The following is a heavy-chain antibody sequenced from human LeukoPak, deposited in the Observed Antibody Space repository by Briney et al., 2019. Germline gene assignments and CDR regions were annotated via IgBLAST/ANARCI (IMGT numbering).Heavy chain of an antibody. CDR3: ARALTPYYYDSSGYCRLDY. Sequence: ASVKLSCKASGGTFSSYAISWVRQPPGQGLEWMGGIIPIFGTANYAQTFQGRVMITTDESTSTAYMELSSLRSEDTAVYYRARALTPYYYDSSGYCRLDYWGQGTLVTVSS. CDR1: GGTFSSYA. CDR2: IIPIFGTA. J-gene: IGHJ4*02. V-gene: IGHV1-69*05. D-gene: IGHD3-22*01.